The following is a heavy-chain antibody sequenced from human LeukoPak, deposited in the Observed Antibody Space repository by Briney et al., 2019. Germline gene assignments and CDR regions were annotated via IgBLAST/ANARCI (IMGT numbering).Heavy chain of an antibody. D-gene: IGHD3-22*01. V-gene: IGHV4-4*07. CDR3: ARGPYYYDSSGNAFDI. J-gene: IGHJ3*02. CDR1: GGSISSYY. CDR2: IYTSGST. Sequence: SETLSLTCTVSGGSISSYYWSWIRQPAGKGLEWIGRIYTSGSTNYNPSLKSRVTMSVDTSKNQFSLKLSSVTAADTAVYYCARGPYYYDSSGNAFDIWGQGTMVTVSS.